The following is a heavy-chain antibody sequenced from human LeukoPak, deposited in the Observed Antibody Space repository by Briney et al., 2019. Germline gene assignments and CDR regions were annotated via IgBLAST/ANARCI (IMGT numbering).Heavy chain of an antibody. V-gene: IGHV4-4*07. CDR3: ARDPRGIEGANHIWFHP. D-gene: IGHD1-26*01. J-gene: IGHJ5*02. CDR2: IYASGST. Sequence: PSETLSLTCTVSAGSISSYYWSWIRQPAGKGLEWIGRIYASGSTNYNPSLKSRVTMSVDTSKSQFSLKLISVTAADTAVYYCARDPRGIEGANHIWFHPWAQGTLVTVSS. CDR1: AGSISSYY.